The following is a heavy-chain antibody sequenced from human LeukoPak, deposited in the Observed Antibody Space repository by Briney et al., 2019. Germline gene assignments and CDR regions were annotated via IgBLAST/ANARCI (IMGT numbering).Heavy chain of an antibody. CDR2: IYTSGST. V-gene: IGHV4-61*02. CDR3: AREWLRNTDY. Sequence: PSETLSLTCTVSGGSISSGSYYWSWIRQPAGTGLEWIGRIYTSGSTNYNPSLKSRVTISVDTSKNQFSLKLSSVTAADRAVYYCAREWLRNTDYWGQGTLVTVSS. CDR1: GGSISSGSYY. J-gene: IGHJ4*02. D-gene: IGHD5-12*01.